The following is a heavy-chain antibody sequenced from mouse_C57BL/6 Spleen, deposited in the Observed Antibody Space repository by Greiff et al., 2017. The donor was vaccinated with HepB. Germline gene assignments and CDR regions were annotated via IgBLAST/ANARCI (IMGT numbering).Heavy chain of an antibody. CDR3: ARYSSDYIYAMDY. V-gene: IGHV1-69*01. CDR1: GYTFTSYW. J-gene: IGHJ4*01. Sequence: QVQLQQPGAELVMPGASVKLSCKASGYTFTSYWMHWVKQRPGQGLEWIGEIDPSDSYTNYNQKFKGKSTLTVDKSSSTAYMQLSSLTSEDSAVYYCARYSSDYIYAMDYWGQGTSVTVSS. CDR2: IDPSDSYT. D-gene: IGHD2-4*01.